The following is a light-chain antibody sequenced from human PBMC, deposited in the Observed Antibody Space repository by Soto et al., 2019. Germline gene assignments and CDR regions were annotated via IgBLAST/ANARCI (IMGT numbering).Light chain of an antibody. CDR1: QSVSSSY. J-gene: IGKJ1*01. CDR2: GAS. Sequence: EIVLTQSPGTLSLSPGEIANLSCRASQSVSSSYLDWYQQKPGQAPRLLISGASIRATGIPDRFSASGSGTDSTLTISRLEPEDFAVYFCQQYARAPTTFGQGTKVEIK. CDR3: QQYARAPTT. V-gene: IGKV3-20*01.